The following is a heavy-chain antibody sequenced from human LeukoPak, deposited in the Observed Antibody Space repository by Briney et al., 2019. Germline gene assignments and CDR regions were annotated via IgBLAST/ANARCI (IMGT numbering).Heavy chain of an antibody. CDR3: ARDQTALWGVDY. CDR1: GYAFTGCY. V-gene: IGHV1-2*02. J-gene: IGHJ4*02. CDR2: TTPNWGGT. D-gene: IGHD2-21*01. Sequence: ASVKVSFKGSGYAFTGCYMHWVRHAPGQGLEWMGWTTPNWGGTNYAQQFQGRVTLTSDTSISTAYMELSRLRSDDPAVYYCARDQTALWGVDYWSQGTLVTVSS.